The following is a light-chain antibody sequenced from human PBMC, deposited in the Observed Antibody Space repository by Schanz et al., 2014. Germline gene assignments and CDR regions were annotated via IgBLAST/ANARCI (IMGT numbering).Light chain of an antibody. CDR1: QSVGSN. CDR2: RAS. Sequence: EIVVTQSPATLSVSPGDRATLSCRASQSVGSNLAWYQQKPGQAPRLLIHRASTRATGIPARFSGSGSGTEFTLTISCLQSEDFAVYYCHQYSDWPPWTFGQGTTVDIK. V-gene: IGKV3-15*01. CDR3: HQYSDWPPWT. J-gene: IGKJ1*01.